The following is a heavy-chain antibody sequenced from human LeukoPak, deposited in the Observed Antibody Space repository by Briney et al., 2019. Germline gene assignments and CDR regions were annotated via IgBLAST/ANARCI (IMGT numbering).Heavy chain of an antibody. CDR2: IGGSGDTT. Sequence: GGSLRLSCAASGFTFSTYAMMWVRQTPGKGLEWVSAIGGSGDTTYYADSVKGRFTISRDNSKNTLYLQMNNLRAEDTAVYYCVPYRQQATIEAYWGQGTLVTVSS. J-gene: IGHJ4*02. CDR1: GFTFSTYA. CDR3: VPYRQQATIEAY. V-gene: IGHV3-23*01. D-gene: IGHD5-12*01.